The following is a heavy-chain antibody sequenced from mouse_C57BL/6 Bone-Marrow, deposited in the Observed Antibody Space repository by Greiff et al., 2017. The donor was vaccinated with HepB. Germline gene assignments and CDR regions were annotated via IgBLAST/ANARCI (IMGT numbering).Heavy chain of an antibody. V-gene: IGHV1-22*01. D-gene: IGHD6-5*01. CDR1: GYTFTDYN. Sequence: SLPYLFNPFSSFHISFKASGYTFTDYNMHWVKQSHGKSLEWIVYINPNNGGTSYNQKFKGKATLTVNKSSSTAYMELRSLTSEDSAVYYCARLPYYYGDYWGQGTTLTVSS. CDR2: INPNNGGT. CDR3: ARLPYYYGDY. J-gene: IGHJ2*01.